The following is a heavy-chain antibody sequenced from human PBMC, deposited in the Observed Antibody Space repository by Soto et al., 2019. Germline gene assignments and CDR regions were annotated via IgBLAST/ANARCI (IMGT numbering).Heavy chain of an antibody. CDR3: AKDGRITMVRGVSAFDI. Sequence: GSLRLSCAASGFTFSSYGMHWVRQAPGKGLEWVAVISYDGSNKYYADSVKGRFTISRDNSKNTLYLQMNSLRAEDTAVYYCAKDGRITMVRGVSAFDIWGQGTMVTVSS. J-gene: IGHJ3*02. CDR2: ISYDGSNK. CDR1: GFTFSSYG. D-gene: IGHD3-10*01. V-gene: IGHV3-30*18.